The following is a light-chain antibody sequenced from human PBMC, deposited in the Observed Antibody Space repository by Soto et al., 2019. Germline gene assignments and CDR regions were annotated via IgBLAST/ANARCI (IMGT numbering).Light chain of an antibody. J-gene: IGKJ1*01. CDR3: QQYGSSPL. Sequence: EIVLTQSPGTLSLSPGERATLSCRASQSVSSSYLAWYQQKPGQAPRLLIYGASSRATGIPDRFSGSGSGTDFTLTISRLDPEDFAVYYCQQYGSSPLFGQGTKVEIK. CDR2: GAS. V-gene: IGKV3-20*01. CDR1: QSVSSSY.